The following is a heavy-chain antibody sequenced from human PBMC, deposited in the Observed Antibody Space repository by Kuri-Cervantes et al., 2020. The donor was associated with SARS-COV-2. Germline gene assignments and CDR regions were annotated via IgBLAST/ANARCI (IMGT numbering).Heavy chain of an antibody. CDR1: GFTVSSNY. D-gene: IGHD2-21*01. CDR3: AKDLCGGDCPPLDY. J-gene: IGHJ4*02. CDR2: IYSGGST. V-gene: IGHV3-66*02. Sequence: GGSLRLSCAASGFTVSSNYMSWVRQAPGKGLEWVSVIYSGGSTYYADSVKGRFTISRDSSKNTLYLQMNSLRAEDTAVYYCAKDLCGGDCPPLDYWGQGTLVTVSS.